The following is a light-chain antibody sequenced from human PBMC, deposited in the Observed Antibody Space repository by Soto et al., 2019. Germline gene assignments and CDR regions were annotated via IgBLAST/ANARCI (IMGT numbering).Light chain of an antibody. J-gene: IGLJ2*01. CDR1: SGHSSYI. CDR2: LEGSGSY. Sequence: QLVLTQSSSASASLGSSVKLTCTLSSGHSSYIIAWHQQQPGKAPRYLMKLEGSGSYNKGSGVPDRFSGSSSGADRYLTIANLQFEDEADYYCSSYTSSSPVVFGGGTKVTVL. V-gene: IGLV4-60*02. CDR3: SSYTSSSPVV.